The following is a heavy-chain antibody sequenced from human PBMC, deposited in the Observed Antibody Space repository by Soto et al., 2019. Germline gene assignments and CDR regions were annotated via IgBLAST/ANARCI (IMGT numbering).Heavy chain of an antibody. Sequence: QVQLVESGGGVVQPGRSLRLSCAASGFTFSSYGMHWVRQAPGKGLEWVAVISYDGSNKYYADSVKGRFTISRDNSKNTLYLQMNSPRAEDTAVYYCAKRLDVWGQGTTVTVSS. V-gene: IGHV3-30*18. CDR3: AKRLDV. J-gene: IGHJ6*02. CDR1: GFTFSSYG. CDR2: ISYDGSNK.